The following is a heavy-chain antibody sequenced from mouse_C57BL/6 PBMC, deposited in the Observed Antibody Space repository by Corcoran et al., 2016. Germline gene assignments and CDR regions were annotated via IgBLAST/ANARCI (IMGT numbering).Heavy chain of an antibody. Sequence: EVQLQQSGPELVKPGASVKISCKASGYTFTDYYMNWGKQSHGKSLEWIGDINPNNGGTSYNQKFKGKATLTVDKSSSTAYMELRSLTSEDSAVYYCARTMVTYYAMDYWGQGTSVTVSS. CDR1: GYTFTDYY. CDR3: ARTMVTYYAMDY. J-gene: IGHJ4*01. CDR2: INPNNGGT. D-gene: IGHD2-2*01. V-gene: IGHV1-26*01.